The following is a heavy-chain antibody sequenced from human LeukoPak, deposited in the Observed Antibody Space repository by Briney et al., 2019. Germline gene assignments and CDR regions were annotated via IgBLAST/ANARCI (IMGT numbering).Heavy chain of an antibody. CDR2: ISYDGSNK. V-gene: IGHV3-30*04. D-gene: IGHD3-22*01. Sequence: GGSLRLSCAASGFTFSSYAMHWVRQAPGKGLEWVAVISYDGSNKYNADSVKGRFTISRDNSKNTLYLQMNSLRAEDTAVYYCARYGSDYYDSSGHFDYWGQGTLVTVSS. CDR1: GFTFSSYA. J-gene: IGHJ4*02. CDR3: ARYGSDYYDSSGHFDY.